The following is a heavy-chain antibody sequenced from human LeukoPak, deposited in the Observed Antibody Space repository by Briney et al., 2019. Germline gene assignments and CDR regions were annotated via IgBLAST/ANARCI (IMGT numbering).Heavy chain of an antibody. V-gene: IGHV3-53*01. D-gene: IGHD3-22*01. CDR3: ARAQQTMMTHAFDI. CDR2: IYSGGGT. Sequence: GGSLRLSCAASGFTVSTNYMSWVRQAPGKGLEGVSVIYSGGGTYYADSVEGRFTISRDNSKNTLYLQMNSLRTEDTAVYHCARAQQTMMTHAFDIWGQGTMVTVSS. CDR1: GFTVSTNY. J-gene: IGHJ3*02.